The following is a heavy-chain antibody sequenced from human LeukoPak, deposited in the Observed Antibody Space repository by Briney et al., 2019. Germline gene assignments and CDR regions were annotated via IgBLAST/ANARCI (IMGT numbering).Heavy chain of an antibody. CDR2: IGDGGGGT. V-gene: IGHV3-23*01. Sequence: GGSLRLSCAASGFTVSSYDMTWVRKAPGKGLEWVSSIGDGGGGTYADSVKGRFIISRDKSKNTLYLQMNSLRAEDTAIYYCAKTIPYWYFDLSGRGTPVTVSS. CDR3: AKTIPYWYFDL. CDR1: GFTVSSYD. J-gene: IGHJ2*01. D-gene: IGHD5-24*01.